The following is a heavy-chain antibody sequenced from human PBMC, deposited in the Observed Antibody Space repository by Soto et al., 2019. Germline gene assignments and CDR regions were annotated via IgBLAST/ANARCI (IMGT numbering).Heavy chain of an antibody. V-gene: IGHV3-33*01. J-gene: IGHJ4*02. Sequence: QVQLVESGGGVVQPGRSLRLSCAASGFTFSDYGMHWVRQAPGKGLEWVALIWHDGSNEYYADSVKGRFTISRDNSKNTLSLQMNSLRADDTAVYYCAGINYDIFTGYFSDYWGQGTLVTVSS. CDR2: IWHDGSNE. CDR3: AGINYDIFTGYFSDY. D-gene: IGHD3-9*01. CDR1: GFTFSDYG.